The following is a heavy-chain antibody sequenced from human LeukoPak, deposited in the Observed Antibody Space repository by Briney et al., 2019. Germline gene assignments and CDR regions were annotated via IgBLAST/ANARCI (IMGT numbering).Heavy chain of an antibody. V-gene: IGHV3-23*01. CDR1: GFNYNSYA. Sequence: GGTLRLSCAASGFNYNSYAMSWLAQAPGKGLEGCSDLNGSGGSTYYADSVKCRFTISRDNSKNTLYLQRNSLRAEDTAVYYCAKDPDYFDSSGYNYDDYWGQGALVTVSS. D-gene: IGHD3-22*01. CDR3: AKDPDYFDSSGYNYDDY. CDR2: LNGSGGST. J-gene: IGHJ4*02.